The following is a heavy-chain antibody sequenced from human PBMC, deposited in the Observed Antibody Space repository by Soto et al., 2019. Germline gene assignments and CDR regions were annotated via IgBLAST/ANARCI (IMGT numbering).Heavy chain of an antibody. V-gene: IGHV3-23*01. J-gene: IGHJ4*02. D-gene: IGHD6-19*01. CDR1: GFTFSSYA. CDR2: ISGSGGST. CDR3: AKVNSSGWYPLYYFDY. Sequence: HPGGSLRLSCAASGFTFSSYAMSWVRQAPGKGLEWVSAISGSGGSTYYADSVKGRFTISRDNSKNTLYLQMNSLRAEDTAVYYCAKVNSSGWYPLYYFDYWGQGTLVTVSS.